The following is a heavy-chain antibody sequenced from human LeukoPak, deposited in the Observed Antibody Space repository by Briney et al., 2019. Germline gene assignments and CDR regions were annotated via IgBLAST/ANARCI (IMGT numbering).Heavy chain of an antibody. J-gene: IGHJ5*02. V-gene: IGHV4-39*07. CDR1: GGSISSSSYY. D-gene: IGHD1-26*01. Sequence: SETLSLTCTVSGGSISSSSYYWGWIRQPPGKGLEWIGNIYYSGSTYYNPSLRSRVTISVDTSKNQFSLKLSSVTAADTAVYYCARVEVGATRENWFDPWGQGTLVTVSS. CDR3: ARVEVGATRENWFDP. CDR2: IYYSGST.